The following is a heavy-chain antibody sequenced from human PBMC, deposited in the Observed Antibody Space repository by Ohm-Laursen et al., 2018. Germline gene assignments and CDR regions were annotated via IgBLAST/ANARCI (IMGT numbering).Heavy chain of an antibody. D-gene: IGHD2-2*01. CDR2: ISSSGSTI. V-gene: IGHV3-11*01. Sequence: SLRLSCAASGFTFSDYYMSWIRQAPGKGLEWVSYISSSGSTIYYADSVKGRFTISRDNAKNSLYLQMNSLRAEDTAVYYCAKQVVVDYFDYWGQGTLVTVSS. CDR1: GFTFSDYY. CDR3: AKQVVVDYFDY. J-gene: IGHJ4*02.